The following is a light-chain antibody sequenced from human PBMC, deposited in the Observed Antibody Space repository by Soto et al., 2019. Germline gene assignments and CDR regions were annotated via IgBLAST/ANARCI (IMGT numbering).Light chain of an antibody. J-gene: IGLJ1*01. V-gene: IGLV2-11*01. CDR1: SNDVGGYNY. CDR2: DVN. Sequence: LTQPRSVSGSPGQSVTISCTGTSNDVGGYNYVSWYQHHPGEAPKLMIYDVNKRPSGVPDRLSGSKSGNTASLTISGLQAEDEADYYCCSFAGRYSYVFGSGTKVTVL. CDR3: CSFAGRYSYV.